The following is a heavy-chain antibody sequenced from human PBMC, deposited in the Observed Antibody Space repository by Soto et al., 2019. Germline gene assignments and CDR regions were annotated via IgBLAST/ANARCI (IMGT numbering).Heavy chain of an antibody. D-gene: IGHD3-10*01. CDR3: AKDIGSFSNYYGMDV. Sequence: AGGSLRLSCAASGFTFSSYGMHWVRQAPGKGLEWVAVISYDGSNKYYADSVKGRFTISRDNSKNTLYLQMNSLRAEDTAVYYCAKDIGSFSNYYGMDVWGQGTTVTVSS. J-gene: IGHJ6*02. V-gene: IGHV3-30*18. CDR2: ISYDGSNK. CDR1: GFTFSSYG.